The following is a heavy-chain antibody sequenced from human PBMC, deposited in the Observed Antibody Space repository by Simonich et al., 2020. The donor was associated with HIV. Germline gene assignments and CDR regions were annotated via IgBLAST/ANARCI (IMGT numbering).Heavy chain of an antibody. CDR3: ASPPSHYYDSSGSYDAFDI. D-gene: IGHD3-22*01. CDR2: IIPIFGTA. CDR1: GGTFSSYA. J-gene: IGHJ3*02. V-gene: IGHV1-69*13. Sequence: QVQLVQSGAEVKKPGSSVKVSCKASGGTFSSYAISWVRQAPGQGLEWMGGIIPIFGTANYEPKVQGRVTITADESTSTAYMELSSLRSEDTAVYYCASPPSHYYDSSGSYDAFDIWGQGTMVTVSS.